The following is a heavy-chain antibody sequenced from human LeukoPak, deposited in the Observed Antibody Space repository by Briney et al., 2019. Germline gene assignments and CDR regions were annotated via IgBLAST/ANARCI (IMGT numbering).Heavy chain of an antibody. V-gene: IGHV3-21*01. D-gene: IGHD6-19*01. J-gene: IGHJ4*02. CDR1: GLTLSNYN. Sequence: GGSLRLSCAASGLTLSNYNMNWVRQAPGKGLEWVSSISGSSSYIFFADSVKGRFTISRDNTKNSLYLQINSPRVDDTAVYYCARDAVTGYSSGWYKPFPFDYWGQGSLVTVSS. CDR2: ISGSSSYI. CDR3: ARDAVTGYSSGWYKPFPFDY.